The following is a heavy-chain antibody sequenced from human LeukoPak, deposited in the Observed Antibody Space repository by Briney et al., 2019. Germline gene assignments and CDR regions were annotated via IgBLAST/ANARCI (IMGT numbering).Heavy chain of an antibody. Sequence: PSETLSLTCTVSGGSISSSSYYWGWIRQPPGKGLEWIGSIYYSGSTYYNPSLKSRVTISVDTSKNQFSLKLSSVTAADTAVYYCARPYYGDLQYAFDIWGQGTMVTVSS. V-gene: IGHV4-39*01. CDR2: IYYSGST. CDR1: GGSISSSSYY. J-gene: IGHJ3*02. CDR3: ARPYYGDLQYAFDI. D-gene: IGHD4-17*01.